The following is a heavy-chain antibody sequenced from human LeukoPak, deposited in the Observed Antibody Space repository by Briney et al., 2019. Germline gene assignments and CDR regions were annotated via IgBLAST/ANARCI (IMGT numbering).Heavy chain of an antibody. Sequence: GGSLRLSCAASRFTFSNYNMNWVRQAPGKGLEWVSAIHTAGDTHYSGSVRGRFTISRDNAKNSSYLQMNSLRAGDTAVYYCSRGGPLAGYSYDYWGQGTQVTVSS. CDR3: SRGGPLAGYSYDY. CDR2: IHTAGDT. D-gene: IGHD3-22*01. V-gene: IGHV3-13*01. CDR1: RFTFSNYN. J-gene: IGHJ4*02.